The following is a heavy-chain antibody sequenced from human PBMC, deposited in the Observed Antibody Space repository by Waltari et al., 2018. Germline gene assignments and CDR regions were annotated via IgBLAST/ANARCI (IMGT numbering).Heavy chain of an antibody. CDR3: ARELDHIKDDY. V-gene: IGHV3-48*04. J-gene: IGHJ4*02. CDR2: ISSDSNVI. D-gene: IGHD3-3*02. CDR1: GFTFNHYH. Sequence: EVQLVVSGGGLVQPGGSLRLSWPVSGFTFNHYHLNWVRLVPGRGLEWLSYISSDSNVIYYSDSVRGRFTVSRDNAKSSLFLQMNSLRAEDTAVYYCARELDHIKDDYWGQGTLVTVSS.